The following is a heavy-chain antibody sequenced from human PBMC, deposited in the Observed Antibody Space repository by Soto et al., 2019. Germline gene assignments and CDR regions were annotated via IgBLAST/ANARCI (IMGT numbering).Heavy chain of an antibody. CDR2: IDSDGRST. Sequence: PGGSLRLSCAASGFTFSSYWMHWVRQSPGKGLVWVSQIDSDGRSTTYADTVKGRFTVSRDNAKNKLFLQVNSLRAEDTAVYYCVRDYDSSGFYSGNWGQGTLVTVYS. D-gene: IGHD3-22*01. V-gene: IGHV3-74*03. CDR1: GFTFSSYW. CDR3: VRDYDSSGFYSGN. J-gene: IGHJ4*02.